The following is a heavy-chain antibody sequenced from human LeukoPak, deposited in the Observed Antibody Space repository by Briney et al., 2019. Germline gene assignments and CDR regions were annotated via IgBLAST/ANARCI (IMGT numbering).Heavy chain of an antibody. V-gene: IGHV1-3*01. CDR2: INAGNGNT. D-gene: IGHD3-10*01. Sequence: ASVKVSCKASGYTFTSYAMHWVRQAPGQRIEWMGWINAGNGNTKYSQKFQSRVTITRDTSASTAYMELSSLRSEDTAVYYCARVRMVRGVISYYYGMDVWGKGTTVTVSS. CDR1: GYTFTSYA. J-gene: IGHJ6*04. CDR3: ARVRMVRGVISYYYGMDV.